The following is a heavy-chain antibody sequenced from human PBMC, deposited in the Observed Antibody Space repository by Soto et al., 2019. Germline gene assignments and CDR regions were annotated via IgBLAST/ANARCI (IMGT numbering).Heavy chain of an antibody. CDR2: IFYTGTT. CDR1: GGSINYNSYY. D-gene: IGHD2-2*01. Sequence: PSETLCLTCSVSGGSINYNSYYWGWIRQPPGKGLEWVGGIFYTGTTYYSPSLKDRVTISVDTSKNSFSLNLTPVTAADTAVYFCARLVVVAPVANAWGQGTLVTVSS. J-gene: IGHJ5*02. CDR3: ARLVVVAPVANA. V-gene: IGHV4-39*02.